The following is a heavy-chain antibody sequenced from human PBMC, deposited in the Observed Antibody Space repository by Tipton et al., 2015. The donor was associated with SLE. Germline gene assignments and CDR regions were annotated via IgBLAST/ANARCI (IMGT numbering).Heavy chain of an antibody. CDR3: ARAEGYCGSKTNCYERRWIDP. Sequence: TLSLTCTVSGDSISNHYWSWIRQPAGKGLGWIGEINDSGTTHYNPSLKSRVTISIDTSENQFSLKLTSMTAADTAVYYCARAEGYCGSKTNCYERRWIDPWGQGTLVTVSS. CDR2: INDSGTT. CDR1: GDSISNHY. D-gene: IGHD2-2*01. J-gene: IGHJ5*02. V-gene: IGHV4-34*01.